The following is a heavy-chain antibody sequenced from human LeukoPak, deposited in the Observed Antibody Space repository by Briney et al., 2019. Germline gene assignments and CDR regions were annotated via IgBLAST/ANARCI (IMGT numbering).Heavy chain of an antibody. CDR1: GGSISSYY. V-gene: IGHV4-59*08. CDR2: IYYSGST. D-gene: IGHD3-10*01. Sequence: SETLSLTCTVSGGSISSYYLSWIRQPPGKGLEWIGNIYYSGSTNYNPSLKSRVTISVDTSKNQFSLKLSSVTAADTAVYYCARNRRSYYYGSGTWFDPWGQGTLVTVSS. J-gene: IGHJ5*02. CDR3: ARNRRSYYYGSGTWFDP.